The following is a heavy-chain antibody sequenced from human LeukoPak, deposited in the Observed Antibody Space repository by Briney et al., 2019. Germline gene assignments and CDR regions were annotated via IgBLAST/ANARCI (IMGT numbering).Heavy chain of an antibody. D-gene: IGHD1-26*01. J-gene: IGHJ4*02. V-gene: IGHV1-2*02. CDR2: INPNSGGT. CDR3: ARLSGSLFYYFDY. Sequence: ASVKVSCKASGYTFIGYYIHWVRQAPGQGLEWMGWINPNSGGTNYAQRFQGRVTMTRDTSISTAYMELSGLRSDDTAVYYCARLSGSLFYYFDYWGQGTLVTVSS. CDR1: GYTFIGYY.